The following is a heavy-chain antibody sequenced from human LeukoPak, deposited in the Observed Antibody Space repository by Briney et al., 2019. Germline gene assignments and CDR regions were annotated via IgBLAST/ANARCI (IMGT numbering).Heavy chain of an antibody. V-gene: IGHV3-20*04. J-gene: IGHJ4*02. CDR1: GFTFDDYG. CDR3: ARDGNYMIVVVNPFDY. D-gene: IGHD3-22*01. Sequence: GGSLRLSCAASGFTFDDYGMSWVRQAPGKGLEWVPGILWSGGSTGYADSVKGRFTISRDNAKNSLYLQMNSLRAEDTAVYYCARDGNYMIVVVNPFDYWGQGTLVTVSS. CDR2: ILWSGGST.